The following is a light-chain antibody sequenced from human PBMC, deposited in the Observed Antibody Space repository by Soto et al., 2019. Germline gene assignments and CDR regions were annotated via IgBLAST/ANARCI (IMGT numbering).Light chain of an antibody. J-gene: IGKJ1*01. CDR2: GAS. CDR1: QSVNSNY. Sequence: EIVLTQSPGTLSLSPGDRATLSCRASQSVNSNYLAGYQRKPGQAPRLLIYGASNRATDIPYRFSASGSGTDFTLTITRLEAQDFAVYYCQQYDSTPPTFGQGTKVEVK. V-gene: IGKV3-20*01. CDR3: QQYDSTPPT.